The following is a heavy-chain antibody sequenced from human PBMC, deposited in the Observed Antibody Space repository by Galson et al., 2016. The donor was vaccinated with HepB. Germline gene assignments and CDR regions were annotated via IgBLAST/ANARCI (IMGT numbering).Heavy chain of an antibody. CDR2: IWSDGSNK. V-gene: IGHV3-33*07. D-gene: IGHD6-19*01. J-gene: IGHJ2*01. CDR3: AREGIFGSGWFYLDS. Sequence: SLRLSCAVSGFTFSSYGMYWVRQAPGKGLEWVAGIWSDGSNKFHADSVKGRFTISRDNSKNTLWLQLNSLRAEDTALYYCAREGIFGSGWFYLDSWGRGTLITVSA. CDR1: GFTFSSYG.